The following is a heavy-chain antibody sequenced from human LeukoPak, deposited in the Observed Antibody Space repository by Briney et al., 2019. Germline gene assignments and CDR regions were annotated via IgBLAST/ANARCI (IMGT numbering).Heavy chain of an antibody. CDR2: ISTSDSTV. D-gene: IGHD3-16*01. CDR1: GFTFTSYT. J-gene: IGHJ3*02. V-gene: IGHV3-48*02. Sequence: GGSLSLSCAASGFTFTSYTMNWVRQAPGKGLEWISYISTSDSTVYYADSVKGRFTISRDNAKNSLYLQMNSLRDYDTAVYYCVRDHLWAFDIWGQGTMVTVSS. CDR3: VRDHLWAFDI.